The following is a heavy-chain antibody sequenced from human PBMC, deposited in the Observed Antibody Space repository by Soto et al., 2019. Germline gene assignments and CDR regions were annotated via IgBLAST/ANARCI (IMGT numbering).Heavy chain of an antibody. CDR1: GFTFSSYA. D-gene: IGHD3-3*01. J-gene: IGHJ4*02. V-gene: IGHV3-30-3*01. CDR2: ISYHGSNK. Sequence: PGGSLRLSCAASGFTFSSYAMHWVRQAPGKGLEWVAVISYHGSNKYYADSVKGRFTISRDNSKNTLYLQMNSLRAEDTAVYYCARDKRDLRFLEWSYYYDYWGQGSLVTVSS. CDR3: ARDKRDLRFLEWSYYYDY.